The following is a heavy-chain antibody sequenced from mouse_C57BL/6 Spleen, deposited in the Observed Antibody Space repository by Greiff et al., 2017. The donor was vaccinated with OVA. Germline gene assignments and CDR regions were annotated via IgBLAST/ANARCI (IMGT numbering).Heavy chain of an antibody. CDR2: ISSGSSNI. J-gene: IGHJ3*01. CDR3: ASLYGNFAY. CDR1: GFTFSDYG. D-gene: IGHD2-1*01. Sequence: EVKLVESGGGLVKPGGSLKLSCAASGFTFSDYGMHWVRQAPEKGLEWVAYISSGSSNIYYADTVKGRFTISRDNAKNTLFLQMTSLRSEDTAMYYCASLYGNFAYWGQGTLVTVSA. V-gene: IGHV5-17*01.